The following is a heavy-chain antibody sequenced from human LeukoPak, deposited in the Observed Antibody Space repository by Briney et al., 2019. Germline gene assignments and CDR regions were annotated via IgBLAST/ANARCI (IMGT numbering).Heavy chain of an antibody. D-gene: IGHD3-22*01. CDR3: ARLDSPYYYDSSNFGFDP. Sequence: ASVKVSCKTSGYIFTGYDMHWVRQAPGQGLEWMGWINPNSGDTQYAQKFQGRVTMTRDTSTSTAYMEVRRLRSDDTAVYYCARLDSPYYYDSSNFGFDPWGQGTLVTVSS. CDR2: INPNSGDT. V-gene: IGHV1-2*02. J-gene: IGHJ5*02. CDR1: GYIFTGYD.